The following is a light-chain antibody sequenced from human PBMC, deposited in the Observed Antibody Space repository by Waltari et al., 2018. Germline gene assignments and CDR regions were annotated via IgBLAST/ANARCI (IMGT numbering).Light chain of an antibody. J-gene: IGKJ3*01. V-gene: IGKV3-11*01. CDR2: DAS. CDR1: QSVSRY. Sequence: DIVLSQSPATLSLSPGERAILSCRASQSVSRYLAWYQQKPGQAPRLLIYDASNRATGNPVRLSGSGSGTDFTLTISSLGPEDFAVYYCLQHSDWPRFTFGPGTKVDIK. CDR3: LQHSDWPRFT.